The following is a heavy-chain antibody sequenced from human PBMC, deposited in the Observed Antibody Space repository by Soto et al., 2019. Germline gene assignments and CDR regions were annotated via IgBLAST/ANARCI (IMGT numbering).Heavy chain of an antibody. Sequence: QVQLQESGPRLVRPSGALSLTCSVSGASITSGHWRTWVRQSPGKGLEWIGEISDRGSTNSNPSLKRRVSLAADKSQNQFSLRLTSVTAADTAIYYCTRSTHAMNGGSHYMALDDDLVTGMDVWGPGTTVTVSS. J-gene: IGHJ6*02. CDR2: ISDRGST. D-gene: IGHD3-16*01. CDR1: GASITSGHW. CDR3: TRSTHAMNGGSHYMALDDDLVTGMDV. V-gene: IGHV4-4*02.